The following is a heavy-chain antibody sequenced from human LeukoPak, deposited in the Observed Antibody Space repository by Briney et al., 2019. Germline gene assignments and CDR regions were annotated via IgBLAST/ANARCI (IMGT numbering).Heavy chain of an antibody. D-gene: IGHD3-3*01. CDR2: ISAYNGNT. CDR1: GYTFTSYG. Sequence: ASVKVSCKASGYTFTSYGISWVRQAPGQGLEWMGWISAYNGNTNYARKLQGRVTMTTDTSTSTAYMELRSLRSDDTAVYYCATHPDLRFLEWFPYFDPWGQGTLVTVSS. V-gene: IGHV1-18*01. J-gene: IGHJ5*02. CDR3: ATHPDLRFLEWFPYFDP.